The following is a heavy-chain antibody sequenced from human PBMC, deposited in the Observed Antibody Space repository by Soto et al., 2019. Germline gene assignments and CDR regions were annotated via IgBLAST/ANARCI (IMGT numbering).Heavy chain of an antibody. J-gene: IGHJ6*02. V-gene: IGHV1-69*01. Sequence: QVQLVQSGAEVKKPGSSVKVSCKASGGTFSSYAIGWVRQAPGQGLEWMGGIIPIFGTANYAQKFQGRVTITADESTSTAYMELSSLRSEDTAVYYCARDIAAAGTRYYYYYGMDVWGQGTTVTVSS. D-gene: IGHD6-13*01. CDR2: IIPIFGTA. CDR3: ARDIAAAGTRYYYYYGMDV. CDR1: GGTFSSYA.